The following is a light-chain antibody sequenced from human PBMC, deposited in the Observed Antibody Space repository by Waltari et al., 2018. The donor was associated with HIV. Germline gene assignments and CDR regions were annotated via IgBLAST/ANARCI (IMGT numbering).Light chain of an antibody. V-gene: IGLV2-11*01. CDR3: CSYGGTYNV. Sequence: QSALTQPPSVSGSPGQSVTFSCTGTSSDVGRYNSVSWYQQHPGKAPQLMIYDVTQRPSGVPDRVSGSKSGNTASLTISGLRADDEADYYCCSYGGTYNVFGVGTKVTVL. J-gene: IGLJ1*01. CDR2: DVT. CDR1: SSDVGRYNS.